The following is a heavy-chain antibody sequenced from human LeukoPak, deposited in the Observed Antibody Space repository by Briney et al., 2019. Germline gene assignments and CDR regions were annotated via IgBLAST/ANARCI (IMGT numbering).Heavy chain of an antibody. CDR1: GFTFDDYA. D-gene: IGHD5-18*01. CDR3: AKDKYSYGDNDAFDI. J-gene: IGHJ3*02. CDR2: ISWNSGSI. V-gene: IGHV3-9*03. Sequence: GGSLRLSFAASGFTFDDYAMHWVRQAPGKGLEWVSGISWNSGSIGYADSVKGRFTISRDNAKNSLYLQMNSLRAEDMALYYCAKDKYSYGDNDAFDIWGQGTMVTVSS.